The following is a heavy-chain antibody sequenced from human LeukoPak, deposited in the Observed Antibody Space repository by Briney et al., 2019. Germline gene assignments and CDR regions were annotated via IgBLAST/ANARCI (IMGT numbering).Heavy chain of an antibody. D-gene: IGHD3-22*01. V-gene: IGHV4-39*01. J-gene: IGHJ4*02. CDR1: GGSISSSSYY. CDR2: IYYSGST. Sequence: SETLSLTCTVSGGSISSSSYYWGWIRQPPGKGLEWIGSIYYSGSTYYNPSLKSRVTISADTSKNQFSLKLSSVTAADTAVYYCASFTSGEGYDSSGYYYFDYWGQGTLVTVSS. CDR3: ASFTSGEGYDSSGYYYFDY.